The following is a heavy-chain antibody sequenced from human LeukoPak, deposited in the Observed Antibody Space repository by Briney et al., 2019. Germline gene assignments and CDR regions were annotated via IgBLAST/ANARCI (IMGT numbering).Heavy chain of an antibody. V-gene: IGHV3-48*03. D-gene: IGHD3-9*01. CDR1: GFTFSSYE. J-gene: IGHJ4*02. CDR2: ISSSGSTI. Sequence: GGSMRLSCAASGFTFSSYEMNWVRQAPGKGLEWVSYISSSGSTIYYADSVKGRFTISRDNAKNSLYLQMNSLRAEDTAVYYCASQRGDILTGYYMPRGFDYWGQGTLVTVSP. CDR3: ASQRGDILTGYYMPRGFDY.